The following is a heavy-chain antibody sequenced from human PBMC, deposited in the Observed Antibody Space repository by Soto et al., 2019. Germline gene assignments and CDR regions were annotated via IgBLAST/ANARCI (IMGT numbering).Heavy chain of an antibody. CDR3: AKLVRIVVVPAAMGNWFDP. CDR2: ISGSGGST. V-gene: IGHV3-23*01. D-gene: IGHD2-2*01. Sequence: GGSLRLSCAASGFTFSSYAMSWVRQAPGKGLEWVSAISGSGGSTYYADSVKGRFTISRDNSKNTLYLQMNSLRAEDTAVYYCAKLVRIVVVPAAMGNWFDPWGQGTLVTVSS. J-gene: IGHJ5*02. CDR1: GFTFSSYA.